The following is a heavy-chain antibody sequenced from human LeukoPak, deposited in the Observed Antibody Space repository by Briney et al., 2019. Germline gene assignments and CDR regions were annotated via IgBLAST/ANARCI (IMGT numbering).Heavy chain of an antibody. CDR1: GFSFSGHW. CDR2: ISPTGSTT. D-gene: IGHD6-6*01. CDR3: ARGPNSNWSGLDY. V-gene: IGHV3-74*01. Sequence: GGSLRLSCTASGFSFSGHWMHWARQLPGKGLVWVSRISPTGSTTSYADSVKRRFTVSRDNAKNTLYLQVNNLRAEDTAVYYCARGPNSNWSGLDYWGQGTLVTVSS. J-gene: IGHJ4*02.